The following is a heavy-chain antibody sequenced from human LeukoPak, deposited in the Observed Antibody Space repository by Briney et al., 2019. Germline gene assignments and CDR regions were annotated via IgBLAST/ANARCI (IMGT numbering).Heavy chain of an antibody. V-gene: IGHV4-59*01. CDR3: ARGEYGGYDPWFDP. CDR1: GGSISTNY. CDR2: IYYSGST. D-gene: IGHD5-12*01. Sequence: PSETLSLTCTVSGGSISTNYWSWIRQPPGKGLEWIGYIYYSGSTNYNPSLKSRVTISVDTSKNQFSLKLSSVTAADAAVYYCARGEYGGYDPWFDPWGQGTLVTVSS. J-gene: IGHJ5*02.